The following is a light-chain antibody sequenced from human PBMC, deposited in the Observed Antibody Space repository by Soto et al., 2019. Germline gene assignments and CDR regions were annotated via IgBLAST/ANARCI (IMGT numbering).Light chain of an antibody. CDR2: AAS. CDR1: QNIDSY. Sequence: DIQMTQSPSSLSVSLGERVTITCRASQNIDSYLNWYQQKPGKAPKLLIYAASSLQSGVPSGFSGSGSGTDFTLTISSLQPEDFATYYCQQSYTTPYTFGQGTKLEIK. V-gene: IGKV1-39*01. CDR3: QQSYTTPYT. J-gene: IGKJ2*01.